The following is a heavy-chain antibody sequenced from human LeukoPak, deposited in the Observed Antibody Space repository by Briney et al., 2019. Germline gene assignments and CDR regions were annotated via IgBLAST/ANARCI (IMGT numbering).Heavy chain of an antibody. V-gene: IGHV3-30*04. Sequence: GGSLRLSCAASGVTFSSYAMHWVRQAPGKGLEWVAVISYDGSNKYYADSEKGRFTISRDNSKNTLYLQMNSLRAEDTAVYYCARDPYGGNSELYYYYYGMDVWGQGTTVTVSS. D-gene: IGHD4-23*01. CDR2: ISYDGSNK. J-gene: IGHJ6*02. CDR3: ARDPYGGNSELYYYYYGMDV. CDR1: GVTFSSYA.